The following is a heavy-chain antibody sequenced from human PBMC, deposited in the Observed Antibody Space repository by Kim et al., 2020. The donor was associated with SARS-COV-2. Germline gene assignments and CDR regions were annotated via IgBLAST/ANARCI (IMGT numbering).Heavy chain of an antibody. CDR2: TGGTASR. J-gene: IGHJ6*01. V-gene: IGHV3-13*04. Sequence: GGSLRLSCAASGFTFSSFDMNWVRQGPGKGLEWVAATGGTASRIYSASSEGGLSVTRKDATNTSYFQLNSRTGGDTAAYYYSRTNAGGRVGLDVWGQGT. D-gene: IGHD3-10*01. CDR3: SRTNAGGRVGLDV. CDR1: GFTFSSFD.